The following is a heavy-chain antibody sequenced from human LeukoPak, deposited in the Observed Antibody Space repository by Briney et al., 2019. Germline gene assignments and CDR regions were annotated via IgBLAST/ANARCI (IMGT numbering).Heavy chain of an antibody. CDR1: GFTFDDYG. J-gene: IGHJ4*02. D-gene: IGHD2-15*01. V-gene: IGHV3-20*04. CDR2: INWNGGST. CDR3: ARDVEVAAILGNYFDY. Sequence: GGSLRLSCAAPGFTFDDYGMSWVRQAPGKGLEWVSGINWNGGSTVYADSVKGRLTISRDNAKNSLYLQMNSLRAEDTALYYCARDVEVAAILGNYFDYWGQGTLVTVSS.